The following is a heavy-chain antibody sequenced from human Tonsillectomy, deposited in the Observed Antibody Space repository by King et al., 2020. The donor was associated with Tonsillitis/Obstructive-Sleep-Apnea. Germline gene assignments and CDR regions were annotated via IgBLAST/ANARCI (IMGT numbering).Heavy chain of an antibody. J-gene: IGHJ6*03. CDR3: AKGKPRYCSSTSCYHWGYYYMDV. D-gene: IGHD2-2*01. CDR1: GFTFDDYT. CDR2: ISWDGGST. V-gene: IGHV3-43*01. Sequence: VQLVESGGVVVQPGGSLRLSCAASGFTFDDYTMHWVRQAPGKGLEWVSLISWDGGSTYYADSVKGRFTISRANSKNSLYLQMNSLRTEDTALYYCAKGKPRYCSSTSCYHWGYYYMDVWGKGTTVTVSS.